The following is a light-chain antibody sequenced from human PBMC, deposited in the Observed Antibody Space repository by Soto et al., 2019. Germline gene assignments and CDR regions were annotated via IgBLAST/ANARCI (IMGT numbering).Light chain of an antibody. V-gene: IGKV3-15*01. CDR1: RSVSNR. CDR3: QPYNNWPLT. CDR2: GAS. Sequence: EILMTQSPATLSVSPGETVTFSCRASRSVSNRLAWYQHKPGQAPRLLISGASNGATGIPPKFSGSRSGAEFTLTINSLQSEDFAVYYCQPYNNWPLTFGGGTKVDIK. J-gene: IGKJ4*01.